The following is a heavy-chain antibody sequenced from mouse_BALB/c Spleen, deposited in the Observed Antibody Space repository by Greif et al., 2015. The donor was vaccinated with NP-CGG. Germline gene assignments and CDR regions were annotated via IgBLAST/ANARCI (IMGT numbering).Heavy chain of an antibody. CDR3: SALTTATRRAMDY. D-gene: IGHD1-2*01. J-gene: IGHJ4*01. Sequence: EVQLQQSGAELVRSGASVKLSRTASGFNIKDYYMHWVKQRPEQGLEWIGWIDPENGDTEYAPKFQGKATMTADTSSNTAYLQLSSLTSEDTAVYYCSALTTATRRAMDYWGQGTSVTVSS. CDR1: GFNIKDYY. CDR2: IDPENGDT. V-gene: IGHV14-4*02.